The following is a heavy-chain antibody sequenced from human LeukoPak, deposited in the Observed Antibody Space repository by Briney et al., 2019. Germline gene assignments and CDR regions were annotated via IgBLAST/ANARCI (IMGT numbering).Heavy chain of an antibody. J-gene: IGHJ5*02. CDR1: GGSISTSGYS. V-gene: IGHV4-30-2*01. CDR3: ATSTLTENWFDP. Sequence: MTSETLSLTCAVSGGSISTSGYSWGWIRQPPGKGLEWIGYFHHSGSTYYNPSLKSRVTISVDRSKNQFSLRLTAVTAADTAVYYCATSTLTENWFDPWGQGTLVTVSS. D-gene: IGHD2-2*01. CDR2: FHHSGST.